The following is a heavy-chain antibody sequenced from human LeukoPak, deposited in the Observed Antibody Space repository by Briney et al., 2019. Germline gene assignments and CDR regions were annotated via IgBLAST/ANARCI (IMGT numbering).Heavy chain of an antibody. Sequence: SETLSLTCAVYGGSFSGYYWSWIRQPPGKGLEWIGEINHSGSTNYNPSLKSRVTISVDTSKNQFSLKLSSVTAADTAVYYCARDSSGWYFDYWGQGTLVTVSS. CDR3: ARDSSGWYFDY. CDR2: INHSGST. V-gene: IGHV4-34*01. CDR1: GGSFSGYY. J-gene: IGHJ4*02. D-gene: IGHD6-19*01.